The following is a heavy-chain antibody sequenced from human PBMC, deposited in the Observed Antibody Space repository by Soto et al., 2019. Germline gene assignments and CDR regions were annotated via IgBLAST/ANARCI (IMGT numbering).Heavy chain of an antibody. CDR3: ARGSFWSGLNWFDP. D-gene: IGHD3-3*01. Sequence: SETLSLTCTVSGGSISSSSYYWGWIRQPPGKGLEWIGYIYYSGSTNYNPSLKSRVTISVDTSKNQFSLKLSSVTAADTAVYYCARGSFWSGLNWFDPWGQGTLVTVSS. V-gene: IGHV4-61*05. CDR2: IYYSGST. J-gene: IGHJ5*02. CDR1: GGSISSSSYY.